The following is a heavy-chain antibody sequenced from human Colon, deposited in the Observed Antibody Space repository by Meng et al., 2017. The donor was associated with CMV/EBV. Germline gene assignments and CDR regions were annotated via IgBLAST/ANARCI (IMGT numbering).Heavy chain of an antibody. D-gene: IGHD2-2*01. Sequence: GGSLRLSCAASGFTFSSYAMHWVRQAPGKGLEWVAVISYDGNNKYYADSVKGGFTISRDNSKNTLYLQMNSLRAEDTAVYYCARGDCSSTSCYYFDYWGQGALVTVSS. J-gene: IGHJ4*02. CDR2: ISYDGNNK. V-gene: IGHV3-30-3*01. CDR3: ARGDCSSTSCYYFDY. CDR1: GFTFSSYA.